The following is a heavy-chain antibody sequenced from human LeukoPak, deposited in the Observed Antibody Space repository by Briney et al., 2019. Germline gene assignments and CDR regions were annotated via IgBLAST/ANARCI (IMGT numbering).Heavy chain of an antibody. J-gene: IGHJ4*02. Sequence: PGGSLRLSCAASGFTFSSYAMPWVRQAPGKGLEWVAVISYDGSNKYYADSVKGRFTISRDNSKNTLYLQMNSLRAEDTAVYYCARHDYGGNSFDYWGQGTLVTVSS. V-gene: IGHV3-30-3*01. D-gene: IGHD4-23*01. CDR3: ARHDYGGNSFDY. CDR2: ISYDGSNK. CDR1: GFTFSSYA.